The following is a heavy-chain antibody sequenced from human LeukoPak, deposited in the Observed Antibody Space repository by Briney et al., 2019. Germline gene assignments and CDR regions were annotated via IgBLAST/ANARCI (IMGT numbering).Heavy chain of an antibody. CDR1: GGSVSSGSYY. CDR2: IYYSGST. D-gene: IGHD3-22*01. Sequence: SETLSLTCTVSGGSVSSGSYYWSWIRQPPGKGLEWIGYIYYSGSTYYNPSLKSRVTISVDTSKNQFSLKLRSVTAADTAVYYCARDPPYDSSGYYPTWGQGTLVTVSS. V-gene: IGHV4-61*01. CDR3: ARDPPYDSSGYYPT. J-gene: IGHJ5*02.